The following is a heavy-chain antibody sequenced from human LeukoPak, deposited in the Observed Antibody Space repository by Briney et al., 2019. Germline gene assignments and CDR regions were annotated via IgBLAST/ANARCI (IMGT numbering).Heavy chain of an antibody. J-gene: IGHJ5*02. D-gene: IGHD5-24*01. Sequence: PGGSLRLSCAASRFTFSSYSMSWVRQAPGKGLEWVSSISSGSGCIYYADSVKGRFTISRDNAKNSLYLQMNSLRAEDTAVYYCARDYQLGRAWFDPWGQGTLVTVSS. CDR1: RFTFSSYS. CDR2: ISSGSGCI. V-gene: IGHV3-21*01. CDR3: ARDYQLGRAWFDP.